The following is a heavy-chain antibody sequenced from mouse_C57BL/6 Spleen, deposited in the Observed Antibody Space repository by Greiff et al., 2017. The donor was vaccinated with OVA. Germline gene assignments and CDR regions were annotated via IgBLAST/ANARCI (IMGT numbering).Heavy chain of an antibody. CDR3: ARGGTHGEYAMDY. D-gene: IGHD3-3*01. CDR1: GYTFTDYY. V-gene: IGHV1-76*01. Sequence: VKLQQSGAELVRPGASVKLSCKASGYTFTDYYINWVKQRPGQGLEWIARIYPGSGNTYYNEKFKGKATLTAEKSSSTAYMQLSSLTSEDSAVYFCARGGTHGEYAMDYWGQGTSVTVSS. J-gene: IGHJ4*01. CDR2: IYPGSGNT.